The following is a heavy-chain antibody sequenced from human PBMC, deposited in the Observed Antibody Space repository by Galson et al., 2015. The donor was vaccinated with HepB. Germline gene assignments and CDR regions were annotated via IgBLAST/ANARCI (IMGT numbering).Heavy chain of an antibody. D-gene: IGHD3-3*01. J-gene: IGHJ5*02. CDR1: GFTFSSYG. Sequence: SLRLSCAASGFTFSSYGMHWVRQAPGKGLEWVAGIWYDGSNKHYADSVTGRFTISRDNSKNTLYLQVNSLRAEDTALYYCTRHPTTFYDFWSGYSDNWFDPWGQGTLVIVSS. CDR2: IWYDGSNK. CDR3: TRHPTTFYDFWSGYSDNWFDP. V-gene: IGHV3-33*01.